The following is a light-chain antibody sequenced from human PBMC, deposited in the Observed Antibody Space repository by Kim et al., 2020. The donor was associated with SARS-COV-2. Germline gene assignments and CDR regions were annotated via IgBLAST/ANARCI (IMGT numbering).Light chain of an antibody. CDR1: YSDIGSSKL. CDR2: DVS. J-gene: IGLJ3*02. CDR3: CSYAGPWV. V-gene: IGLV2-23*02. Sequence: QSALTQPASVSGSPGQSITISCTGTYSDIGSSKLVSWYQQHPGKAPKVLFYDVSKRPSGVSNRFSASKSGITASLTISGLQAEDEGDYYCCSYAGPWVFGGGTQLTVL.